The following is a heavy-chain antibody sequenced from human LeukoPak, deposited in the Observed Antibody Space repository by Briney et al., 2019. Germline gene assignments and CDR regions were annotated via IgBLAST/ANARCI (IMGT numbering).Heavy chain of an antibody. J-gene: IGHJ3*01. D-gene: IGHD3-3*01. V-gene: IGHV3-23*01. CDR2: ISGSGGST. Sequence: GGSLRLSCAASGFTFSSYAMSWVRQAPGKGLEWVSAISGSGGSTYYADSAKGRFTISRDNSKNTLYLQMNSLRAEDTAVYYCAKSYYDFWSGYPDAFAFWGQGTMVTVSS. CDR3: AKSYYDFWSGYPDAFAF. CDR1: GFTFSSYA.